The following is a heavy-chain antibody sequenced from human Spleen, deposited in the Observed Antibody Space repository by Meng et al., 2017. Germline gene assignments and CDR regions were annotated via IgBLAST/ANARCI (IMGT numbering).Heavy chain of an antibody. Sequence: QGQLVESGAEVKTPGSSVKVSCQASGGTLRNYAFIWVRQAPGQGLEWMGGIIPIFGTENYAHKFQGRVTVSADKSTNTAYLALSSLASEDTAVYFCARGLTIYGDYNWFDLWGQGTLVTVSS. J-gene: IGHJ5*02. CDR2: IIPIFGTE. D-gene: IGHD4-17*01. CDR1: GGTLRNYA. CDR3: ARGLTIYGDYNWFDL. V-gene: IGHV1-69*06.